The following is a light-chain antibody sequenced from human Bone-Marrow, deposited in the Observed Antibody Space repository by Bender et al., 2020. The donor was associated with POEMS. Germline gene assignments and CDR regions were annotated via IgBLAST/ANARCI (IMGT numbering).Light chain of an antibody. CDR2: DVT. CDR3: CSYAGSSPGV. Sequence: QSALTQPASVSGSPGQSITISCTGTSNDVGSYDFVSWYEQHPGKAPKLMIFDVTDRPSGVANRFSGSKSGSTASLTISGLQAEDEADYYCCSYAGSSPGVFGGGTKLTVL. J-gene: IGLJ3*02. V-gene: IGLV2-23*02. CDR1: SNDVGSYDF.